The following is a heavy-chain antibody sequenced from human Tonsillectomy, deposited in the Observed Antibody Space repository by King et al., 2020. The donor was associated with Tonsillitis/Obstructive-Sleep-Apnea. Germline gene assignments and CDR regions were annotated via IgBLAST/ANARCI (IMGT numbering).Heavy chain of an antibody. Sequence: VQLQQSGPGLVKPSQTLSLTCDISGDRVSSNSAAWNWIRQSPSRGLEWLGRTYYRSKWSNDYAVCVKSRITNNPDTSKNQFSLQPNTVTPGDTAVYYCARPLGLGLDDAFDIWGQGTMVTVSS. CDR3: ARPLGLGLDDAFDI. CDR1: GDRVSSNSAA. D-gene: IGHD3-3*01. CDR2: TYYRSKWSN. J-gene: IGHJ3*02. V-gene: IGHV6-1*01.